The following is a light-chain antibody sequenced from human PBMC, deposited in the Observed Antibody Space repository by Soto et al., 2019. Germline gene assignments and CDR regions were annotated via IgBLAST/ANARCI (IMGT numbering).Light chain of an antibody. CDR3: QQYDNWPRT. J-gene: IGKJ2*02. CDR2: GAS. Sequence: EIVMTQSPATLSVSPGERATLSCRASQSVSSNLAWYQQKPGQAPRLLIYGASTRATGIPARFSGSGSGTECSLTISSLQSEDFAVYHCQQYDNWPRTFGQGTKVEIK. CDR1: QSVSSN. V-gene: IGKV3-15*01.